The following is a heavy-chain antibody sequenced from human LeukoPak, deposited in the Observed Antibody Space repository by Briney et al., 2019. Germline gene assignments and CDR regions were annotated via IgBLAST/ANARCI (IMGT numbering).Heavy chain of an antibody. V-gene: IGHV4-59*12. D-gene: IGHD3-22*01. CDR3: ARDYYDSSGYPGGNN. CDR2: IYYSGST. J-gene: IGHJ4*02. CDR1: GGSISSYY. Sequence: SETLSLTCTVSGGSISSYYWSWIRQPPGKGLEWIGYIYYSGSTNYNPSLKSRVTISVDTSKNQFSLKLSSVTAADTAVYYCARDYYDSSGYPGGNNWGQGTLVTVSS.